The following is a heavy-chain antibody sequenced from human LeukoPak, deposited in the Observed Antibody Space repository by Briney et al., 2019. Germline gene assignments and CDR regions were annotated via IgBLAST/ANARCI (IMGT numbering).Heavy chain of an antibody. CDR1: GGSFSGYY. J-gene: IGHJ6*02. V-gene: IGHV4-39*01. D-gene: IGHD5-18*01. Sequence: SETLSLTCAVYGGSFSGYYWGWIRQPPGKGLEWIGSIYYSGSTYYNPSLKSRVTISVDTSKNQFSLKLSSVTAADTAVYYCARGQPLYYYYGMDVWGQGTTVTVSS. CDR3: ARGQPLYYYYGMDV. CDR2: IYYSGST.